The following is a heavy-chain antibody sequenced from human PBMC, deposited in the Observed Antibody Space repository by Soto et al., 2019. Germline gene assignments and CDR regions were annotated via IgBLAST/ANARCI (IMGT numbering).Heavy chain of an antibody. D-gene: IGHD3-22*01. CDR1: GYTFTSYG. J-gene: IGHJ4*02. CDR2: ISACNGNT. V-gene: IGHV1-3*01. CDR3: ARDPHRYSYYYDSSGYPGVYFDY. Sequence: GASVTVSCKASGYTFTSYGISWVRQAPGQRLEWMGWISACNGNTKYSQKFQGRVTITRDTSASTAYMELSSLRSEDTAVYYCARDPHRYSYYYDSSGYPGVYFDYWGQGTLVTVSS.